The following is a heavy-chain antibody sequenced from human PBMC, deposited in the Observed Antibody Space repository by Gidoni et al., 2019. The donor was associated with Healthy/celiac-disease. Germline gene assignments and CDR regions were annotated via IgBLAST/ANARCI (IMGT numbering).Heavy chain of an antibody. D-gene: IGHD3-16*01. Sequence: EVQLVQSGAAVNKPGESLKISCKGSGYSFTSYWLGWVRQMPGKGLEWMGIIYPGDSDTRYSPSFQGQVTISADKSISTAYLQWSSLKASDTAMYYCARLSDRTLGGPFDAFDIWGQGTMVTVSS. CDR3: ARLSDRTLGGPFDAFDI. CDR2: IYPGDSDT. CDR1: GYSFTSYW. V-gene: IGHV5-51*03. J-gene: IGHJ3*02.